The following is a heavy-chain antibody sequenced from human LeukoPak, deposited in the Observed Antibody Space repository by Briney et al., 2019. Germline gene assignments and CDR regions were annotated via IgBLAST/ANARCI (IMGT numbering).Heavy chain of an antibody. CDR1: GGTFSSYA. CDR2: IIPIFGTA. CDR3: ARDHLELRGYFDY. D-gene: IGHD1-7*01. Sequence: SVKVSCKASGGTFSSYAISWVRQAPGQGLEWMGGIIPIFGTANYAQKFQGRVTITADESTSTAYMELSSLRSEDTAVYYCARDHLELRGYFDYWGQGTLVTVSS. V-gene: IGHV1-69*13. J-gene: IGHJ4*02.